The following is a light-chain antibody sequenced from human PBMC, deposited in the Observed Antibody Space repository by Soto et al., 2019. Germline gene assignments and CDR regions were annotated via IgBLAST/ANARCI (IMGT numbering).Light chain of an antibody. J-gene: IGKJ5*01. CDR2: AAS. CDR3: QQYGSSPIT. V-gene: IGKV3-20*01. CDR1: QRVSGDY. Sequence: EIGFTQSPGTLSLSPGERATLSCRASQRVSGDYLAWYQRKPGQAPRVLIYAASSRAAGIPDRFGGSGSATDFTLTISRLEPEDFALYYCQQYGSSPITFGQGTRLEIK.